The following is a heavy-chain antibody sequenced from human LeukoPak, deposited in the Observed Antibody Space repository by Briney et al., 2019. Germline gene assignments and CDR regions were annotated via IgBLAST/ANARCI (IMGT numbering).Heavy chain of an antibody. CDR1: GFTFSSYA. D-gene: IGHD3-22*01. Sequence: GGSLRLSCAASGFTFSSYAMHWVRQAPGKGLEYVSAISSNGGSTYYANSVKGRFTISRDNSKNTLYLQMNSLSAEDMALYYCAKDYVFYDSSGYYSDYFDYWGQGTLVTVSS. J-gene: IGHJ4*02. V-gene: IGHV3-64*01. CDR3: AKDYVFYDSSGYYSDYFDY. CDR2: ISSNGGST.